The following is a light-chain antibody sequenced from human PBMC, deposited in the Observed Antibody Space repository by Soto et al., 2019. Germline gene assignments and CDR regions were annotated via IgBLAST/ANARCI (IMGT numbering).Light chain of an antibody. CDR2: GAS. CDR1: QSVSSY. V-gene: IGKV3-20*01. J-gene: IGKJ4*01. Sequence: DIVLTQYPATLSLSPGERATLSCRASQSVSSYLAWYQQKPGQAPRLLIYGASSRATGIPDRFSGGGSGTDFTLTISRLEPEDFAVYYCQQFSSYPLTFGGGTKVDI. CDR3: QQFSSYPLT.